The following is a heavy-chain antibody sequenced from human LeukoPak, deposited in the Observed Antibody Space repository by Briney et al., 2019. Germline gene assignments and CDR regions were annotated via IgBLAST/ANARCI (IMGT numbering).Heavy chain of an antibody. J-gene: IGHJ4*02. Sequence: PGGSLRLSCAASGFTFSSYAMSWVRQAPGKGLEWVSAISGSGGSTYYADSVKGRFTISRDNSKNTLYLQMNSLRAEDTAVYYCAHSEGYSSSWYPYYFDYWGQGTLVTVSS. V-gene: IGHV3-23*01. CDR2: ISGSGGST. CDR1: GFTFSSYA. CDR3: AHSEGYSSSWYPYYFDY. D-gene: IGHD6-13*01.